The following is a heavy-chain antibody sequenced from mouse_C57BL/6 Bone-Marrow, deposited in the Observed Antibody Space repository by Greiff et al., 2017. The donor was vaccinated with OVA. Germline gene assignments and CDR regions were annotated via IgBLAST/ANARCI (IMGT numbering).Heavy chain of an antibody. Sequence: VQLQQSGAELVRPGASVKLSCTASGFNFTDDYMHWVKQRPEQGLEWIGWIDPENGDTEYASKFQGKATITADTSSNTAYMQLSSLTSEDTAVDNCTSDCNLDYWGQGTTLTVSS. CDR2: IDPENGDT. J-gene: IGHJ2*01. CDR1: GFNFTDDY. V-gene: IGHV14-4*01. CDR3: TSDCNLDY.